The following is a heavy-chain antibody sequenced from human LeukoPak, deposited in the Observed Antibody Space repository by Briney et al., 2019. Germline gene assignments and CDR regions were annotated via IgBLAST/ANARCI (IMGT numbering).Heavy chain of an antibody. D-gene: IGHD2-15*01. CDR2: IYTSGST. V-gene: IGHV4-4*07. CDR1: GGSISSYY. J-gene: IGHJ6*02. CDR3: ARDVAPQPFYYYYGMDA. Sequence: PSETLSLTCTVSGGSISSYYWSWIRQPAGKGLEWIGRIYTSGSTNYNPSLKSRVTMSVDTSKNQFSLKLSSVTAADTAVYYCARDVAPQPFYYYYGMDAWGQGTTVTVSS.